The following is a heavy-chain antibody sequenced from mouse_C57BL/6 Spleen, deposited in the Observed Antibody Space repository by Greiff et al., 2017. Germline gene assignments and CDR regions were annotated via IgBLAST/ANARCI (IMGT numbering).Heavy chain of an antibody. Sequence: VQLQQSGAELVKPGASVKMSCKASGYTFTSYWITWVKQRPGQGLEWIGDISPGSGSTNYNEKFKSKATLTVDTSSSTAYMQLSSLTSEDSAVYYGARGTMVTTKYYFDYWSQGTTLTVSS. CDR2: ISPGSGST. CDR3: ARGTMVTTKYYFDY. CDR1: GYTFTSYW. J-gene: IGHJ2*01. V-gene: IGHV1-55*01. D-gene: IGHD2-2*01.